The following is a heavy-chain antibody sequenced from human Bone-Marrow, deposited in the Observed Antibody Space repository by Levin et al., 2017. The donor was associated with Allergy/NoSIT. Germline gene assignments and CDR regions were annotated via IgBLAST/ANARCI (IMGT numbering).Heavy chain of an antibody. CDR1: GFTFDDYA. CDR2: ISWNSGSI. J-gene: IGHJ3*02. D-gene: IGHD6-13*01. V-gene: IGHV3-9*01. Sequence: SLKISCAASGFTFDDYAMHWVRQAPGKGLEWVSGISWNSGSIGYADSVKGRFTISRDNAKNSLYLQMNSLRAEDTALYYCAKARQQLVQIDAFDIWGQGTMVTVSS. CDR3: AKARQQLVQIDAFDI.